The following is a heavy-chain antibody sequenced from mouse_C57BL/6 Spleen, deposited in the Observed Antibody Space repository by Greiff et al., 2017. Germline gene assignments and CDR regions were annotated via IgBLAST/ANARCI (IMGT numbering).Heavy chain of an antibody. CDR1: GFSLTSYG. Sequence: VKLMESGPGLVAPSQSLSITCTVSGFSLTSYGVDWVRQSPGKGLEWLGVIWGVGSTNYNSALKSRLSISKDNSKSQVFLKMNSLQTDDTAMYYCASGDYGQAYWGQGTLVTVSA. D-gene: IGHD2-4*01. V-gene: IGHV2-6*01. J-gene: IGHJ3*01. CDR3: ASGDYGQAY. CDR2: IWGVGST.